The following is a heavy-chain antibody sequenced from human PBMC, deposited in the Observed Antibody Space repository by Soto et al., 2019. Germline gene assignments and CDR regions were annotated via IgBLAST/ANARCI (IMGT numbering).Heavy chain of an antibody. J-gene: IGHJ3*02. D-gene: IGHD4-17*01. CDR2: IYYSGST. Sequence: SETLSLTCTVSGGSISSYYWSWIRQPPGKGLEWIGYIYYSGSTNYNPSLKSRVTISVDTSKNQFSLKLSSVTAADTAVYYCARFLVFGMGDYWAFEIWGQGTMVTVSS. CDR3: ARFLVFGMGDYWAFEI. V-gene: IGHV4-59*01. CDR1: GGSISSYY.